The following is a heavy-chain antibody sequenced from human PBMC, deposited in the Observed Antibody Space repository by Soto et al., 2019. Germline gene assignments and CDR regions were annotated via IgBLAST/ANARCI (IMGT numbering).Heavy chain of an antibody. J-gene: IGHJ4*02. D-gene: IGHD4-17*01. CDR1: GGSFSGYY. V-gene: IGHV4-34*01. Sequence: SETLSLTCAVYGGSFSGYYWSWIRQPPGKGLEWIGEINHSGNTNYNPSLKSRVTISVDKSKNQFSLKLSSVTVADTAVYYCGAQDYVAKGYHFETWGQGTMVTVSS. CDR3: GAQDYVAKGYHFET. CDR2: INHSGNT.